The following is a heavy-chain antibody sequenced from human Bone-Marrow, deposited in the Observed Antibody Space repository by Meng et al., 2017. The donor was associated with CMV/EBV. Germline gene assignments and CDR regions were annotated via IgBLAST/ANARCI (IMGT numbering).Heavy chain of an antibody. CDR1: GFIFSTYA. CDR3: AKQPHYYDNSGYL. D-gene: IGHD3-22*01. J-gene: IGHJ4*02. Sequence: PSGFIFSTYAMTWVRQAPGKGLEWVSVIYICGSSTYYADSVRGRFTISRDNSKNTLYLQMNSLRAEDTAVYYCAKQPHYYDNSGYLWGQGTLVTVSS. V-gene: IGHV3-23*03. CDR2: IYICGSST.